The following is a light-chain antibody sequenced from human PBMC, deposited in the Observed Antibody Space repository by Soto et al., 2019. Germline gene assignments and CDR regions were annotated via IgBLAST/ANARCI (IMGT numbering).Light chain of an antibody. Sequence: QSALTQPASVSVSPVQSITLSCPGTSSDIGGYDYVSWYQRHPGKAPKLIIYDVNNRPSGVSNRFSGSKSGNTASLTISGLKAEDEADYYCTSDASGSSHVVFGGGTKRTVL. CDR2: DVN. J-gene: IGLJ2*01. CDR3: TSDASGSSHVV. V-gene: IGLV2-14*01. CDR1: SSDIGGYDY.